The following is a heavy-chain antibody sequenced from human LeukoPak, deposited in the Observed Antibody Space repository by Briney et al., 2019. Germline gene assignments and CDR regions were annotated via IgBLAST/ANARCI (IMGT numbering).Heavy chain of an antibody. V-gene: IGHV1-8*01. D-gene: IGHD2-2*01. CDR1: GYTFTSYD. J-gene: IGHJ6*03. CDR3: ARAVPAAHTLYYYYYMDV. Sequence: ASVKVSCRASGYTFTSYDINWVRQATGQGLEWMGWMNPNSGNTSYAQKFQGRVTMTRNTSISTAYMELSSLRSEDTAVYYCARAVPAAHTLYYYYYMDVWGKGTTVTVSS. CDR2: MNPNSGNT.